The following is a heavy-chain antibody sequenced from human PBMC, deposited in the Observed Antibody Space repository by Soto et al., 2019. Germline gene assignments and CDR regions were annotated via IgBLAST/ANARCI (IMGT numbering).Heavy chain of an antibody. Sequence: QVQLVESGGDVVQPGRSLRLSCSASGFTFSSYSVHWVRQAPGKGLEWLAFMSYDGSTKYYADSVKGRFTVSRDNSKNTLYLQMDSLRTEDTAVYYCARDAYDAPPGYFQHWGQGTLLTVSS. CDR3: ARDAYDAPPGYFQH. D-gene: IGHD3-22*01. CDR1: GFTFSSYS. V-gene: IGHV3-30-3*01. CDR2: MSYDGSTK. J-gene: IGHJ1*01.